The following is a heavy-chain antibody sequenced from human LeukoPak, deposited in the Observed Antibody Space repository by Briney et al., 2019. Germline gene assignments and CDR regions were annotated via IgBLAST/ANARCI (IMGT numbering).Heavy chain of an antibody. Sequence: GGSLRLSCAASGFTFSSYAMSWVRQAPGKGLEWVSAISGSGGSTYYADSVKGRFTISRDNSKNTLYLQMNSLRAEDTAVYYCAKDAIVVVPAAINWFDPWGQGTLVTVSS. CDR3: AKDAIVVVPAAINWFDP. V-gene: IGHV3-23*01. CDR1: GFTFSSYA. J-gene: IGHJ5*02. D-gene: IGHD2-2*01. CDR2: ISGSGGST.